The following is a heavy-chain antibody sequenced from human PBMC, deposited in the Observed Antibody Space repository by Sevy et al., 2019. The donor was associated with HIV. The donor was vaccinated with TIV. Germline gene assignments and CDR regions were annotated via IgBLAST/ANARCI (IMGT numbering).Heavy chain of an antibody. D-gene: IGHD2-8*02. J-gene: IGHJ6*02. CDR3: STDPIIVLLVTNGMDV. CDR2: IKSKADGGTT. CDR1: GFTFTYAW. Sequence: GGSLRLSCAASGFTFTYAWMTWVRQAPGKGLEWVGRIKSKADGGTTEYAEPGKGRFTISRDDSKNTLYLQMNSLKTEDTAVYYCSTDPIIVLLVTNGMDVWGQGTTVTVSS. V-gene: IGHV3-15*01.